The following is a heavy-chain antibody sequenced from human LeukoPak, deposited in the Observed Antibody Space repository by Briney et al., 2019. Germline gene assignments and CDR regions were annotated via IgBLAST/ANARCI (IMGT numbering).Heavy chain of an antibody. V-gene: IGHV4-31*03. J-gene: IGHJ1*01. CDR1: GGSISSGGYY. D-gene: IGHD3-22*01. CDR2: IYYSGST. CDR3: ARQYDSSGYLGDFQH. Sequence: TLSLTCTVSGGSISSGGYYWSWIRQHPGKGLEWIGYIYYSGSTYYNPSLKSRVTISVDTSKNQFSLKLSSVTAADTAVYYCARQYDSSGYLGDFQHWGQGTLVTVSS.